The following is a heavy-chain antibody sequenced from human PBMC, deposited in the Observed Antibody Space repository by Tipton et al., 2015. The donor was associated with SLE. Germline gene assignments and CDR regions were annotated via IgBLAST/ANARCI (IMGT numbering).Heavy chain of an antibody. Sequence: LRLSCAVYGGSFSGYYWSWIRQPPGKGLEWIGEINHSGSTNYNPSLESRVTISIDTSKNQFSLRLKSVTAADTAVYYCARGGGPWGYYFDNWGQGNLVTVSS. CDR3: ARGGGPWGYYFDN. CDR1: GGSFSGYY. J-gene: IGHJ4*02. CDR2: INHSGST. D-gene: IGHD1-26*01. V-gene: IGHV4-34*01.